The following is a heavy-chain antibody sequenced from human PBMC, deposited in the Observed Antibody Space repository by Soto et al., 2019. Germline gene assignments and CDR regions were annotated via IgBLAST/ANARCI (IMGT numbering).Heavy chain of an antibody. CDR1: GFTFSSYA. CDR2: ISGSGGST. D-gene: IGHD6-13*01. J-gene: IGHJ6*02. Sequence: PGGSVRLSCAASGFTFSSYAMSWVRQAPGKGLEWVSAISGSGGSTYYADSVKGRFTISRDNSKNTLYLQMNSLRAEDTAVYYCAKMVGYSSSWSQTYSYYGMDVWGQGTTVTVSS. V-gene: IGHV3-23*01. CDR3: AKMVGYSSSWSQTYSYYGMDV.